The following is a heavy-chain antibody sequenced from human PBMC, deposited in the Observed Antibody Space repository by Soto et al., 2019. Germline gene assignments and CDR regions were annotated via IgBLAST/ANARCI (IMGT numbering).Heavy chain of an antibody. D-gene: IGHD2-21*02. CDR1: GFSLNTGGMG. CDR2: IYWDGDR. V-gene: IGHV2-5*02. J-gene: IGHJ6*02. CDR3: VHSRCGGDCLQSYSSHYYYGMDI. Sequence: QITLKESGPTLVKPTQTLTLTCTFSGFSLNTGGMGVGWIRQPPGKALEWLALIYWDGDRRYSPSLMSRLTIAKDTSKNQVVLTMPNMDPVDTATYYCVHSRCGGDCLQSYSSHYYYGMDIWGQGTTVTVSS.